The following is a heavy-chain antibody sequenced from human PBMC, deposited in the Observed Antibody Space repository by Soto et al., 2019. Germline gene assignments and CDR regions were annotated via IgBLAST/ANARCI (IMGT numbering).Heavy chain of an antibody. CDR2: ISPYNDYT. CDR3: ARGGYYDSSGSRNYHYYGMDV. D-gene: IGHD3-22*01. V-gene: IGHV1-18*01. CDR1: GYTFSSYG. Sequence: QAQLVQSGVEVKKPGASVKVSCKASGYTFSSYGINWVRQAPGQGLEWLGWISPYNDYTKYAQKLQGRVTMTTDTSSRTAYMALRSLSSDDTAVYFCARGGYYDSSGSRNYHYYGMDVWGQGTTVTVSS. J-gene: IGHJ6*02.